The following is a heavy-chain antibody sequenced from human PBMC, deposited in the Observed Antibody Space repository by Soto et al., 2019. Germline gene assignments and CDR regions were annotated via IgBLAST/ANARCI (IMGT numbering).Heavy chain of an antibody. V-gene: IGHV3-15*01. D-gene: IGHD3-22*01. CDR2: VKSGGAT. J-gene: IGHJ3*02. Sequence: EVQLVESGGGLVKPGGSLRLSCAASGLTFSDAWMIWVRQAPGKGLEWVGRVKSGGATDYAAPMRGRFTISRDDSKTTLYLQMNSLKTEDTAVYYCTTGYCDTTSYHGDDAFDIWGQGTTVTVSP. CDR1: GLTFSDAW. CDR3: TTGYCDTTSYHGDDAFDI.